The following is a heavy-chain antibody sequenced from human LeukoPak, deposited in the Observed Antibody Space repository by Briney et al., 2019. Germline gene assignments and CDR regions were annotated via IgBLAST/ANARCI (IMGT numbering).Heavy chain of an antibody. CDR2: LNEGGETT. J-gene: IGHJ4*02. V-gene: IGHV3-23*01. CDR3: AKHWLVGG. Sequence: GGSLRLSCAASGFTFSSHAMNWVRQAPGKGLEWLSSLNEGGETTDYADSVKGRFTISRDNSKNTLFLQMNNLRADDTAVYYCAKHWLVGGWGQGALVIVSS. D-gene: IGHD6-19*01. CDR1: GFTFSSHA.